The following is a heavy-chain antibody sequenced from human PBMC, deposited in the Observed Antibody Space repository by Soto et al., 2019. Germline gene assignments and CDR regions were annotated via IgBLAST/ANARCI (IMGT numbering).Heavy chain of an antibody. Sequence: QVQLQESGPGLVKPSGTLSLTCAVSGGSISSSNWWSWVRQPPGKGLEWIGEIYHSGSTNYNPSLRSRVTMSVDKSKTQFALKLISVTAADTAVYFCARAHGNYYYGMDVWGQGTTVTVSS. D-gene: IGHD4-17*01. V-gene: IGHV4-4*02. CDR2: IYHSGST. J-gene: IGHJ6*02. CDR3: ARAHGNYYYGMDV. CDR1: GGSISSSNW.